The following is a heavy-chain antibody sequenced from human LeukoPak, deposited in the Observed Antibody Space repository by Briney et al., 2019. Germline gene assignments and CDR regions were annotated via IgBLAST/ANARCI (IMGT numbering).Heavy chain of an antibody. CDR3: ASTYYYDSNHDY. J-gene: IGHJ4*02. CDR1: GFTVSSNY. V-gene: IGHV3-66*01. Sequence: GGSLRLSCAASGFTVSSNYMSWVRQAPGKGLEWVSVIYSGGSTYYADSVKGRFTISRDNSKNTLYLQMNSLRAEDTAVYYCASTYYYDSNHDYWGQGTLVTVSS. CDR2: IYSGGST. D-gene: IGHD3-22*01.